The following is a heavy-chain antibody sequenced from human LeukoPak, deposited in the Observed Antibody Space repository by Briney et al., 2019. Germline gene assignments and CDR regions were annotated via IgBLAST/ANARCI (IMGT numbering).Heavy chain of an antibody. CDR2: IKSKTDGGTT. CDR3: TTGLSY. J-gene: IGHJ4*02. Sequence: GGSLRLSCAASGFTFSNAWMSWVRQAPGKGLEWAGRIKSKTDGGTTDYAAPVKGRFTISRDDSKNTLYLQMNSLKTEDTAVYYCTTGLSYWGQGTLVTVSS. V-gene: IGHV3-15*01. CDR1: GFTFSNAW.